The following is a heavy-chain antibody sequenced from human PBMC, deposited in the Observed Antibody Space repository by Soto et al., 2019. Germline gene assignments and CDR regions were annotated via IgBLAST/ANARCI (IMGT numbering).Heavy chain of an antibody. CDR2: IIPIFGTA. CDR1: GGTFSSYA. V-gene: IGHV1-69*13. D-gene: IGHD2-2*01. Sequence: SVKVSCKASGGTFSSYAISWVRQAPGQGLEWMGGIIPIFGTANYAQKFQGRVTITADESTSTAYMELSSLRSEDTAVYYCARESIGYCSSTSCNQTRGFDPWGQGTLVTVS. J-gene: IGHJ5*02. CDR3: ARESIGYCSSTSCNQTRGFDP.